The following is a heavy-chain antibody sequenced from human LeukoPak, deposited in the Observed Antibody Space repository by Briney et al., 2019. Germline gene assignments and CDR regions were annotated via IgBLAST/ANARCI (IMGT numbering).Heavy chain of an antibody. CDR1: GFTFSTYA. D-gene: IGHD3-9*01. V-gene: IGHV3-23*01. Sequence: GGSLRLSCAASGFTFSTYAMSWVRQAPGKGLEWVSAIRGSGGTTYYADSVKGRFTISRDNSKNTLYLQMNSLRAEDTAVYYCAKPYDISEYYFDYWGQGTLVTVSS. J-gene: IGHJ4*02. CDR3: AKPYDISEYYFDY. CDR2: IRGSGGTT.